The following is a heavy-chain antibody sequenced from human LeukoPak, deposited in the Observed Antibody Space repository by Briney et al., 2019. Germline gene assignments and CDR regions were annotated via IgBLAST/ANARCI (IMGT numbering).Heavy chain of an antibody. CDR1: GFTVSSNY. Sequence: GGSLRLSCAASGFTVSSNYMSWVRQAPGKGLEWVSVIYSGGNTYYADSVKGRLTISRDNSKNTLSLQMNSLRADDTAVYYCARGGPPRDAFDIWGQGTMVTVSS. CDR3: ARGGPPRDAFDI. J-gene: IGHJ3*02. D-gene: IGHD3-16*01. CDR2: IYSGGNT. V-gene: IGHV3-53*01.